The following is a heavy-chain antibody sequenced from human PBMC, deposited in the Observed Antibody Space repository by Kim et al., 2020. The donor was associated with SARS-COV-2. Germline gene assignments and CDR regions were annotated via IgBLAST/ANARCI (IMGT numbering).Heavy chain of an antibody. D-gene: IGHD6-13*01. J-gene: IGHJ5*02. Sequence: SETLSLTCAVYGGSFSGYYWSWIRQPPGKGLEWIGEINHSGSTNYNPSLKSRVTISVDTSKNQFSLKLSSVTAADTAVYYCARYKHPAAGNWFHPWGQGTLVTVSS. CDR2: INHSGST. CDR3: ARYKHPAAGNWFHP. CDR1: GGSFSGYY. V-gene: IGHV4-34*01.